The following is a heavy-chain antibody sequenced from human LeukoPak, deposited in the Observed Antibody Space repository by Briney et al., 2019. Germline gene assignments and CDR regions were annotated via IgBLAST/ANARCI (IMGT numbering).Heavy chain of an antibody. Sequence: ASVKVSCKASGYTFTDYYMHWVRQAPGQGLEWMGWINPHSGGTDHAQKFQGRVTMTRDTSISTAYMELSRLRSDDTAVYYCARLREIPVFGVVTKSTSYFDYWGQGTLVTVSS. CDR2: INPHSGGT. V-gene: IGHV1-2*02. D-gene: IGHD3-3*01. J-gene: IGHJ4*02. CDR1: GYTFTDYY. CDR3: ARLREIPVFGVVTKSTSYFDY.